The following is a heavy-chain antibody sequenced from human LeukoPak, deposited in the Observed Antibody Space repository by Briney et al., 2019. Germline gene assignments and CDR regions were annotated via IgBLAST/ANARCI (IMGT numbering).Heavy chain of an antibody. Sequence: GGSLRLSCAASGFTFSSYGMHWVRQAPGKGLEWVAVISYDGSNKYYADSVKGQFTISRDNSKNTLYLQMNSLRAEDTAVYYCAKNGGSGYYFVAFDIWGQGTMVTVSS. CDR2: ISYDGSNK. CDR1: GFTFSSYG. D-gene: IGHD3-22*01. CDR3: AKNGGSGYYFVAFDI. J-gene: IGHJ3*02. V-gene: IGHV3-30*18.